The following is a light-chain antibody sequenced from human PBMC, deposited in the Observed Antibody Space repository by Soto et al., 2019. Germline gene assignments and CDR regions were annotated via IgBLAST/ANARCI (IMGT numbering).Light chain of an antibody. CDR3: ATWDRSLSVYVL. V-gene: IGLV1-51*01. CDR2: DNN. J-gene: IGLJ2*01. CDR1: SSNVGSNY. Sequence: QSVLTQPPSVSAAPGQTVTISCSGSSSNVGSNYVSWYQQLPGTAPKLLIYDNNKRPSGIPDRFSGSKSGTSATLDITGLQTGDEADYYCATWDRSLSVYVLFGGGPKLTVL.